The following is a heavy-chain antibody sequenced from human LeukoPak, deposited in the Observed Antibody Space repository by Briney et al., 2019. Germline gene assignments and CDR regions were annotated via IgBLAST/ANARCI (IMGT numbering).Heavy chain of an antibody. Sequence: ASVKVSCKASGYTFTSYYMHWVRQAPGQGLEWMGIINPSGGSTSYAQKFQGRVTMTRDMSTSTVYMELSSLRSEDTAVYYCAREKTGYSSGWEKPYNWFDPWGQGTLVTVSS. V-gene: IGHV1-46*01. J-gene: IGHJ5*02. CDR3: AREKTGYSSGWEKPYNWFDP. CDR1: GYTFTSYY. CDR2: INPSGGST. D-gene: IGHD6-19*01.